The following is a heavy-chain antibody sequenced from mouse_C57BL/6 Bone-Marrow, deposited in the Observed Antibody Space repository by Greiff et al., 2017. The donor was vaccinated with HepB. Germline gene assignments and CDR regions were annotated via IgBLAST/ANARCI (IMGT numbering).Heavy chain of an antibody. D-gene: IGHD2-2*01. CDR2: IDPETGGT. CDR1: GYTFTDYE. CDR3: TWGVNYWYFDV. J-gene: IGHJ1*03. V-gene: IGHV1-15*01. Sequence: QVQLQQSGAELVRPGASVTLSCKASGYTFTDYEMHWVKQTPVHGLEWIGAIDPETGGTAYNQKFKGKAILTADKSSSTAYMELRSLTSEDSAVYYCTWGVNYWYFDVWGTGTTVTVSS.